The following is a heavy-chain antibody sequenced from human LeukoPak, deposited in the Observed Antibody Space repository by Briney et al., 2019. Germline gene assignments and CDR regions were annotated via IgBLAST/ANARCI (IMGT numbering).Heavy chain of an antibody. CDR2: ISVSGGST. CDR3: AKEGVGMATSFKAPKTFDY. CDR1: GFTFSSYA. J-gene: IGHJ4*02. Sequence: GGSLRLSCAASGFTFSSYAMSWVRQAPGQGLEWVSAISVSGGSTYYADSVQGSLTIFTVDSHKTQYLQMKSLGAEDTAVYYCAKEGVGMATSFKAPKTFDYWGQGTLVTVSS. V-gene: IGHV3-23*01. D-gene: IGHD5-24*01.